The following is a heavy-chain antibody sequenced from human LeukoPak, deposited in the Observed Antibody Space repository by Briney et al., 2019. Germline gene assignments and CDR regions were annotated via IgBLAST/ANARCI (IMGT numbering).Heavy chain of an antibody. Sequence: ASVKVSCKASNYTFINYDVSWVRQAPGQGLEWMGWSSAYNGNTNYAQKFQGRVTMTTDTSTITAYMELRSLRSDDTAVYYCARRPAYGDVGDYWGQGTLVTVSS. CDR1: NYTFINYD. V-gene: IGHV1-18*01. D-gene: IGHD4-17*01. CDR2: SSAYNGNT. J-gene: IGHJ4*02. CDR3: ARRPAYGDVGDY.